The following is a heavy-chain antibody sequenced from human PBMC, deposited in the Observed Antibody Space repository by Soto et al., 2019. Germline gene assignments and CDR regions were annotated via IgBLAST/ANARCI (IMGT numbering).Heavy chain of an antibody. D-gene: IGHD4-17*01. V-gene: IGHV1-69*06. CDR1: GGTFSSYA. Sequence: QVQLVQSGAEVKKPGSSVKVSCKASGGTFSSYAFSWVRQAPGQGLQWMGGFIPIFGTANYAQRFQGRVTSTADKSTSTANIELSSQSAEDTAMYYCAREGDGESGKPFDYWGQGTLITVSS. CDR3: AREGDGESGKPFDY. CDR2: FIPIFGTA. J-gene: IGHJ4*02.